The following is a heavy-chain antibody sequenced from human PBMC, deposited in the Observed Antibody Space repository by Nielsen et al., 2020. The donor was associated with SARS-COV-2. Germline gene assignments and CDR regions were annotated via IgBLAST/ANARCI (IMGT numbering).Heavy chain of an antibody. CDR2: INHSGST. V-gene: IGHV4-4*02. J-gene: IGHJ6*02. CDR1: GGSISSSNW. CDR3: AREPYYYDSSGPDYYYYGMDV. D-gene: IGHD3-22*01. Sequence: SETLSLTCAVSGGSISSSNWWSWVRQPPGKGLEWIGEINHSGSTNYNPSLKSRVTISVDKSKNQFSLKLSSVTAADTAVYYCAREPYYYDSSGPDYYYYGMDVWGQGTTVTVSS.